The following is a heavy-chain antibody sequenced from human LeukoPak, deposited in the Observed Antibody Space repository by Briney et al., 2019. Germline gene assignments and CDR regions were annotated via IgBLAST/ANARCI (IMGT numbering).Heavy chain of an antibody. J-gene: IGHJ6*03. Sequence: GGSLRLSCAASGFTFSSYEMNWVRQAPGKGLEWVSYISSSGSTIYYADSVKGRFTISRDNAKNSLYLQMNSLRAEDTALYYCARGGWDSSGYHYYYYYYMDVWGKGTTVTVSS. CDR2: ISSSGSTI. CDR3: ARGGWDSSGYHYYYYYYMDV. CDR1: GFTFSSYE. D-gene: IGHD3-22*01. V-gene: IGHV3-48*03.